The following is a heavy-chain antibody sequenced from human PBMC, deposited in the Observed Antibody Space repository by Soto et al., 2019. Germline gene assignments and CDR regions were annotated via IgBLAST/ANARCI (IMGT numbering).Heavy chain of an antibody. V-gene: IGHV3-53*01. Sequence: EVQLVESGGGLIQPGGSLRLSCAASGFTVSYFYMNWVRQAPGKGLEWVSVIYGGDSTYYADSVKGRFTTSRDSSRNALYLHMNSLRAGDTAVYYCAKALWFGESSHYFDYWGQGTLVTVSS. J-gene: IGHJ4*02. CDR2: IYGGDST. CDR1: GFTVSYFY. D-gene: IGHD3-10*01. CDR3: AKALWFGESSHYFDY.